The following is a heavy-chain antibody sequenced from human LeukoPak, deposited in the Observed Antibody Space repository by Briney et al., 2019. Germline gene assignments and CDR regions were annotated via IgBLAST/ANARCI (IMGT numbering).Heavy chain of an antibody. CDR2: IQHDGSDQ. J-gene: IGHJ3*01. CDR1: GFTFSSYW. D-gene: IGHD3-10*01. CDR3: ARSFLMSLGELLSGGFDV. Sequence: GGSLRLSCAASGFTFSSYWMSWLRQAPGRGLEWVANIQHDGSDQYYEDSVKGRFTISRDNAKDSLFLQMNSLRAEDTAVYFCARSFLMSLGELLSGGFDVWGQGAMVTVSS. V-gene: IGHV3-7*01.